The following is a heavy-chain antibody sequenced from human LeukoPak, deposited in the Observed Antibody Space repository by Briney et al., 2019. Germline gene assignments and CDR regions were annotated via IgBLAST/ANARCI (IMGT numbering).Heavy chain of an antibody. V-gene: IGHV1-24*01. Sequence: PLASVKVSCKVSGYTLTELSMHWVRQAPGKGLEWMGGFDPEDGETIYAQKFQGRVTMTEDTSTDTAYMELSSLRSEDTAVYYCATDLAKTGHYYYYGMDVWGQGTTVTVSS. D-gene: IGHD7-27*01. CDR2: FDPEDGET. CDR1: GYTLTELS. J-gene: IGHJ6*02. CDR3: ATDLAKTGHYYYYGMDV.